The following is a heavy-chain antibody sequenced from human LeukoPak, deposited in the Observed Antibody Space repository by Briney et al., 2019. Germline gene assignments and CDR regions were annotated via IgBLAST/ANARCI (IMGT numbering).Heavy chain of an antibody. CDR1: GFTFSSYW. CDR3: ARSRITIFGVVIGPPNYYYYMDV. Sequence: PGGSLRLSCAASGFTFSSYWMSWVRQAPGKGLEWVANIKQDGSEKYYVDSVKGRFTISRDNAKNSLYLQMNSLRAEDTAVYYCARSRITIFGVVIGPPNYYYYMDVWGKGTTVTVSS. V-gene: IGHV3-7*01. J-gene: IGHJ6*03. CDR2: IKQDGSEK. D-gene: IGHD3-3*01.